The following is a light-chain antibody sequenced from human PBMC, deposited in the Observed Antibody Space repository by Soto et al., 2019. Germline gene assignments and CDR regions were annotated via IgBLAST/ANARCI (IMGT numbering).Light chain of an antibody. V-gene: IGKV4-1*01. Sequence: DIVMTQSPDSLAVSLGERATINCKSSQSVLYSSNNKNNLAWYQQKPGQPPKLLIYWASSRESGVPVRFSGSGSGTDFTLAISSLQAEAVAIYYCQQYYSTPWTFGQGTKVEIK. CDR3: QQYYSTPWT. J-gene: IGKJ1*01. CDR2: WAS. CDR1: QSVLYSSNNKNN.